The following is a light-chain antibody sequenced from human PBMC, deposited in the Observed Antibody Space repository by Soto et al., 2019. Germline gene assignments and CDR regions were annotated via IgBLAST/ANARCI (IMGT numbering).Light chain of an antibody. CDR1: GSNIGTHA. Sequence: QSVLTQSPSESATPGQRVTISCSGSGSNIGTHAVNWYQQVPGTAPTLLIFRNHQRPSGVPDRFSGSKSGTSASRAISGPRSEDEADYYCAAWDDSLRAVVFGGGTKLTVL. J-gene: IGLJ2*01. V-gene: IGLV1-44*01. CDR3: AAWDDSLRAVV. CDR2: RNH.